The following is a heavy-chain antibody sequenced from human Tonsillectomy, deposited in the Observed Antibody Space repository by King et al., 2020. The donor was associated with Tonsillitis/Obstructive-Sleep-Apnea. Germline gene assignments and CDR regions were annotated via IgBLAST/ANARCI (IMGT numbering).Heavy chain of an antibody. CDR3: ATDARYSSNWYAAFDI. CDR1: GFIGSSNY. Sequence: VQLVESGGGLIQPGGSLRLSCAASGFIGSSNYVSWVRQAPGKGLDWVSVIYSGGSTYYGDSAEGRFTISRDNSKNTVYLQMNSLRAEDTAVYYCATDARYSSNWYAAFDIWGQGTMVTVSS. J-gene: IGHJ3*02. CDR2: IYSGGST. D-gene: IGHD6-13*01. V-gene: IGHV3-53*01.